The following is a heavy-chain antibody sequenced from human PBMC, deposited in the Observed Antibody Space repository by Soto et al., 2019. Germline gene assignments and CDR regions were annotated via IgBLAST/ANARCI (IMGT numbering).Heavy chain of an antibody. D-gene: IGHD5-18*01. CDR3: AKAAQLWLLIDH. CDR2: ISYDGSNK. J-gene: IGHJ4*02. V-gene: IGHV3-30*18. CDR1: GFTFSSYG. Sequence: QVQLVESGGGVVQPGRSLRLSCAASGFTFSSYGMHWVRQAPGKGLEWVAVISYDGSNKYYADSVKGRFTISRDNSKNTLYLQMNSLRAEDTAVYYCAKAAQLWLLIDHWGQGTLVTVSS.